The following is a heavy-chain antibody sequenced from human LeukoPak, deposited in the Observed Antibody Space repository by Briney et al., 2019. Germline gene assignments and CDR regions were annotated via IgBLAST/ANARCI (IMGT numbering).Heavy chain of an antibody. CDR2: INPNSGGT. J-gene: IGHJ5*02. Sequence: ASVTVSYKASGYTFTGYYMLWVRPAPGQGLAGMGWINPNSGGTNYAQKFQGRVTMTRDTSISTAYMELSRLRSDDTAVYYCARVGRQLLLKSPFDPWGQGTLVTVSS. CDR3: ARVGRQLLLKSPFDP. V-gene: IGHV1-2*02. D-gene: IGHD2-2*01. CDR1: GYTFTGYY.